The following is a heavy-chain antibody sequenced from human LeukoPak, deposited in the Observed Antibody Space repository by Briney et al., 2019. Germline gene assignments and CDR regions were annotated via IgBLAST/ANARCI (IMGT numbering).Heavy chain of an antibody. CDR3: ARDLQADCSGGSCYSSGYYYYGMDV. D-gene: IGHD2-15*01. V-gene: IGHV1-2*02. J-gene: IGHJ6*02. CDR1: GYTFTAYY. Sequence: ASVKVSCKASGYTFTAYYMHWVRLAPGQGPEWVGWINPNSGGTNYAQKFQGRVTMTRDTSISTAYMELSRLRSDDTAVYYCARDLQADCSGGSCYSSGYYYYGMDVWGQGTTVTVSS. CDR2: INPNSGGT.